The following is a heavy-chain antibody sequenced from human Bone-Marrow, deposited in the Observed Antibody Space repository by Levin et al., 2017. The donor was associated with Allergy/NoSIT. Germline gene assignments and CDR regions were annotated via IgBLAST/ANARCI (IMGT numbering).Heavy chain of an antibody. J-gene: IGHJ4*02. CDR3: VKESHYGWYRTADF. D-gene: IGHD3-10*01. V-gene: IGHV3-30*18. CDR2: FTYDGRS. Sequence: GESLKISCVASGFIFSTCGMHWVRQTPDKGLEWVAVFTYDGRSHYADSVRGRFTISRDSAKNTVSLQMDSLRAEDTAIYYCVKESHYGWYRTADFWGQGTLVTVSS. CDR1: GFIFSTCG.